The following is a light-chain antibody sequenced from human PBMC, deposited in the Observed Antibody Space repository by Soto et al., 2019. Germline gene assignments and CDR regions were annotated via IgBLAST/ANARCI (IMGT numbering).Light chain of an antibody. CDR1: LDISNY. CDR3: HQYYNRPPFT. Sequence: DIQMTQSPSYLSAPAGDRVTITCQTSLDISNYLNWYQQKPGKSPKLLIYDASNLESGVPSRFSGSGGGTDFTSTTSSRQAEDIATYYCHQYYNRPPFTFGPGTKVDIK. CDR2: DAS. V-gene: IGKV1-33*01. J-gene: IGKJ3*01.